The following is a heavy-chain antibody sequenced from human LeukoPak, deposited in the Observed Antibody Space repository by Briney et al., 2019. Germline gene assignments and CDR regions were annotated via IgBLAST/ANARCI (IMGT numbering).Heavy chain of an antibody. Sequence: ASVKVSCKASGHTFTNYDINWVGQATGQGQEWRGWMNPNSGNTGFAQKFQDRVSMTRDTSINTAYMELTSLRSGDTAVYYCARATPGGLHGYSFDYWGQGTVVTVYS. CDR3: ARATPGGLHGYSFDY. CDR2: MNPNSGNT. J-gene: IGHJ4*02. V-gene: IGHV1-8*02. D-gene: IGHD5-24*01. CDR1: GHTFTNYD.